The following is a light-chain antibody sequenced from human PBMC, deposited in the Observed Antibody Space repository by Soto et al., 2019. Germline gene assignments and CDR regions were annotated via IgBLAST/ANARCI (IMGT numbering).Light chain of an antibody. J-gene: IGKJ4*01. CDR1: QSIGDN. Sequence: DIQMTQSPSSLSASVGDRVTITCRASQSIGDNLTWYQHKPGTAPNLLIYAASSLQSGVPSRFSGSGSGTDFTLTISSLQPEDFATYYCQQSFSTPPTFGGGTKVEIK. CDR3: QQSFSTPPT. V-gene: IGKV1-39*01. CDR2: AAS.